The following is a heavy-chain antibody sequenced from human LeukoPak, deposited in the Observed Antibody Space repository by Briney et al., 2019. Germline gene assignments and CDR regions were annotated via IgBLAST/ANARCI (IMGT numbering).Heavy chain of an antibody. J-gene: IGHJ4*02. CDR2: IIPIFGTA. CDR1: GGTFSSYA. V-gene: IGHV1-69*05. D-gene: IGHD6-13*01. Sequence: ASVKVSCKASGGTFSSYAISWVRQAPGQGLEWMGGIIPIFGTANYAQKFQERVTITRDMSTSTAYMELSSLRSEDTAVYYCAADVSEYSSSWYSNPPNSLDYWGQGTLVTVSS. CDR3: AADVSEYSSSWYSNPPNSLDY.